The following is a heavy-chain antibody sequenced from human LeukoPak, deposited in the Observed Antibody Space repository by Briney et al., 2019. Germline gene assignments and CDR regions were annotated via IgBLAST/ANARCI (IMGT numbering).Heavy chain of an antibody. V-gene: IGHV3-30*03. CDR1: GFTFSSYS. D-gene: IGHD2-2*01. CDR2: TSYDESNR. Sequence: GGSLRLSCAASGFTFSSYSMNWVRQAPGKGLEWVAVTSYDESNRYYAGSVKGRFTISRDNSKNTLYLQMNSLTAEDTAVYYCAISRDCSGTSCPGAFDIWGQGTMVTVSS. J-gene: IGHJ3*02. CDR3: AISRDCSGTSCPGAFDI.